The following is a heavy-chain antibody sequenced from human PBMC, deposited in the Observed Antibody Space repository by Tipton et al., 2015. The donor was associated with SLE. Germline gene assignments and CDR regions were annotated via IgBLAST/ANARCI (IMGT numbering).Heavy chain of an antibody. CDR2: IYYSGST. D-gene: IGHD3-22*01. V-gene: IGHV4-34*01. Sequence: TLSLTCAVYGGSFSGYYWGWIRQPPGKGLEWIGSIYYSGSTYYNPSLKSRVTISVDTSKNQFSLKLSSVTAADTAVYYCASIRITMIVVVTSDAFDIWGQGTMVTVSS. CDR3: ASIRITMIVVVTSDAFDI. J-gene: IGHJ3*02. CDR1: GGSFSGYY.